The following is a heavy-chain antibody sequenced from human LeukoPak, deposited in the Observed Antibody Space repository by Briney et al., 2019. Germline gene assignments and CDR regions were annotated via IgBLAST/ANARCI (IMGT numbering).Heavy chain of an antibody. Sequence: VAVIWHDGSNKYYADSVKGRFTISRDNSKNTLFLQMNSLRAEDTAVYFCARDVAAAFDYWGQGTLVTVSS. CDR3: ARDVAAAFDY. J-gene: IGHJ4*02. D-gene: IGHD6-13*01. V-gene: IGHV3-33*01. CDR2: IWHDGSNK.